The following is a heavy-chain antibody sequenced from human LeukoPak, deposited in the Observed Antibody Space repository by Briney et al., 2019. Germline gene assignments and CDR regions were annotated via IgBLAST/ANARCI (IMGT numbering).Heavy chain of an antibody. V-gene: IGHV3-23*01. J-gene: IGHJ6*03. CDR2: IVGDGSKT. CDR1: GFSFNNCA. Sequence: GGSLRLYCSASGFSFNNCAMTWVRQAPGNGLEGFSTIVGDGSKTYYADSVKGRFTISSDNSRTLLFLHMNSLRAEDMAVYYCAKQPYNFYYLDVWGEGTTVTVSS. CDR3: AKQPYNFYYLDV. D-gene: IGHD2-21*01.